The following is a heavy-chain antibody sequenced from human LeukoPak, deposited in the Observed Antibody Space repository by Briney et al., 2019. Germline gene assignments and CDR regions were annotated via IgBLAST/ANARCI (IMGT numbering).Heavy chain of an antibody. D-gene: IGHD1-26*01. J-gene: IGHJ3*02. Sequence: GGSLRLSCAASGFTFSRRDMNWVRQAPGKGLEWVSTIDTTGGIHYADSVRGRFTISRDNSKNTLYLQMNSLRAEDTAVYYCARGGSYLSAFDIWGQGTMVTVSS. V-gene: IGHV3-23*01. CDR3: ARGGSYLSAFDI. CDR2: IDTTGGI. CDR1: GFTFSRRD.